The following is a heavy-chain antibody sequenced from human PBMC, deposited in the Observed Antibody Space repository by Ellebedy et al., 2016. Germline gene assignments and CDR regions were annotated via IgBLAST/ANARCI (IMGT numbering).Heavy chain of an antibody. V-gene: IGHV1-3*01. CDR2: INGNGNT. CDR3: ARYTYAMDV. Sequence: ASVKVSCKASGYTFTGPTIYWVRQAPGQRLEWMGWINGNGNTKYSQKFQGRVTITRDTSASTAYMELSSLRSEDTAVYYCARYTYAMDVWGQGTTVIVSS. J-gene: IGHJ6*02. CDR1: GYTFTGPT.